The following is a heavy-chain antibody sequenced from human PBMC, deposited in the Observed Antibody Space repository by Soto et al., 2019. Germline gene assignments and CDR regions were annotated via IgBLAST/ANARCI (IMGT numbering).Heavy chain of an antibody. J-gene: IGHJ6*03. CDR3: ARDPIPPNYYYMEV. V-gene: IGHV6-1*01. D-gene: IGHD2-2*02. CDR2: TYYRSTWYS. Sequence: QVQLQQSGPGLVKPSQTLSLTCAISGDSVSSNSAAWNWIRLSPSRGLEWLGRTYYRSTWYSDYAVSVKSRITINADTSKNQFSLHLSSVTPEDTAVYYCARDPIPPNYYYMEVWGKGTTITVSS. CDR1: GDSVSSNSAA.